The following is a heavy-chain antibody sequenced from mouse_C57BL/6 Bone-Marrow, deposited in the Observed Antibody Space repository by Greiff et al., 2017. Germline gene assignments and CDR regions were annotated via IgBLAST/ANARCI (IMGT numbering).Heavy chain of an antibody. J-gene: IGHJ2*01. V-gene: IGHV6-3*01. CDR3: TGYSDY. Sequence: DVKLVESGGGLVQPGGSMQLSCVASGFTFSNYWMNWVSQSPETGLEWVAQIRLKSDNYATHYAESVKGRFTISRYDSKSSVYLQMNNLRAEDTGIYYCTGYSDYWGQGTTLTVSS. CDR1: GFTFSNYW. CDR2: IRLKSDNYAT.